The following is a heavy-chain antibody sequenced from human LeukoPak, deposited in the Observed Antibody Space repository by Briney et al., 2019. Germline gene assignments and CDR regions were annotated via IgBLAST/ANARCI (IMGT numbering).Heavy chain of an antibody. CDR2: ISGSGGST. CDR3: AKVSGSHWYFDL. Sequence: RGSLRLSCAASGYTFSSYAMSWVRQDPGKGLEWVSPISGSGGSTYYADSVKGRFTISRDNSKNTLYLQMNSLRAEDTAVYYCAKVSGSHWYFDLWGRGTLVTVSS. V-gene: IGHV3-23*01. CDR1: GYTFSSYA. J-gene: IGHJ2*01. D-gene: IGHD1-26*01.